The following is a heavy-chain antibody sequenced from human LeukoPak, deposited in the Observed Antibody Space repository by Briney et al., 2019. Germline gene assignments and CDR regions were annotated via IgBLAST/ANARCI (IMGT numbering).Heavy chain of an antibody. CDR3: ARDIRWFGESYYLDY. CDR2: IIPIFGTA. J-gene: IGHJ4*02. D-gene: IGHD3-10*01. CDR1: GGTFSSYA. V-gene: IGHV1-69*05. Sequence: SVKVSCKASGGTFSSYAISWVRQAPGQGLEWMGGIIPIFGTANYAQKFQGRVTITTDESTSTAYMELSSLRSDDTAVYYCARDIRWFGESYYLDYWGQGTLVTVSS.